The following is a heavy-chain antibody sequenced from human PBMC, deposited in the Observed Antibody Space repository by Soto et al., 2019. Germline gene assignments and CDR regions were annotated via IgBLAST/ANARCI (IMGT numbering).Heavy chain of an antibody. Sequence: QDQLVQSGVEVKKPGASVKVSCKASGYRFTNYGITWVRQAPGQGFEGMGWISAYNGNTNYAQKFQGRVTMTTDASTSTAYLELRSLRSDDTAVYYCARDRGVAPPVAGNTHYYYYMDVWGKGTTVTVSS. V-gene: IGHV1-18*01. D-gene: IGHD6-19*01. CDR2: ISAYNGNT. CDR3: ARDRGVAPPVAGNTHYYYYMDV. CDR1: GYRFTNYG. J-gene: IGHJ6*03.